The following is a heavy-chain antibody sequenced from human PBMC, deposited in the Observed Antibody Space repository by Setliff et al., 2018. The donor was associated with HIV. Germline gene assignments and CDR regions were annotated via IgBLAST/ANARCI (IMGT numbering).Heavy chain of an antibody. CDR2: IYFTGSS. D-gene: IGHD2-2*01. CDR1: GGSISSYY. Sequence: PSETLSLTCTVSGGSISSYYWSWIRQPPGKGLEWIGSIYFTGSSDNNPSLKSRVTISVDTSKNQFSLKLSSVTAADTAVFYCARVNFLGGSSTSCPVHYWGQGTLVTVSS. J-gene: IGHJ4*02. V-gene: IGHV4-59*12. CDR3: ARVNFLGGSSTSCPVHY.